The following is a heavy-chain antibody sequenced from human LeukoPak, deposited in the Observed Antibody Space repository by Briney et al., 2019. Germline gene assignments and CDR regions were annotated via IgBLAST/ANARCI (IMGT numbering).Heavy chain of an antibody. CDR1: GVSLTSYG. CDR2: ISNDGSNK. CDR3: TKDRYCDSTSCPSDY. V-gene: IGHV3-30*18. D-gene: IGHD2-2*01. J-gene: IGHJ4*02. Sequence: GRSLGLSCAASGVSLTSYGMHWVRQAPGKGLEWVAVISNDGSNKYYADSVKGRFTISRDNSRNTVYLQMNSLRPEDTAVYYCTKDRYCDSTSCPSDYWGQGTVVTVS.